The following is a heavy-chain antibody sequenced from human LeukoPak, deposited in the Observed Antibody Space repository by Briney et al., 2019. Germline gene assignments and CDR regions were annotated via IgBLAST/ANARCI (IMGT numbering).Heavy chain of an antibody. V-gene: IGHV3-21*01. Sequence: PGGSLRLSCAASGFTFSSYSMNWVRQAPGKGLEWVSSISSSSSYIYYADSVKGRFTISRDNAKNSLYLQMNSLGAEDTAVYYCARGFQGGSYINWFDPWGQGTLVTVSS. D-gene: IGHD1-26*01. CDR2: ISSSSSYI. J-gene: IGHJ5*02. CDR1: GFTFSSYS. CDR3: ARGFQGGSYINWFDP.